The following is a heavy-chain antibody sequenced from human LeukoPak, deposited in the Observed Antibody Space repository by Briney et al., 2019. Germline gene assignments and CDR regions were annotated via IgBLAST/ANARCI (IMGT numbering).Heavy chain of an antibody. Sequence: SETPSLTCTVSGGSISTYCWNWIRQPPGKGLEWIGNIYYSGGTNYNPSLKSRVTISVDTSKNQFSLKLSSVTAADTAVYYCARHVAGQIDYWGQGTLVTVSS. CDR2: IYYSGGT. J-gene: IGHJ4*02. CDR3: ARHVAGQIDY. V-gene: IGHV4-59*08. D-gene: IGHD6-19*01. CDR1: GGSISTYC.